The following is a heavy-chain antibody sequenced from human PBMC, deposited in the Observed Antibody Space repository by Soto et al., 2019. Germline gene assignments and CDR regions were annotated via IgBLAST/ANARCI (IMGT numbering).Heavy chain of an antibody. Sequence: QVKLQESGPGLVKPSQTLSLTCLVSGASVSGDGSYCSWIRQHPGKGLAFIGYIPNSGSTYSNPSHENLVAMSIDTSKTQFSLRLSTVTAADSAVYFCARELGAEQWFFDNWGQGILVTVSS. J-gene: IGHJ4*02. CDR3: ARELGAEQWFFDN. CDR2: IPNSGST. D-gene: IGHD6-19*01. CDR1: GASVSGDGSY. V-gene: IGHV4-31*01.